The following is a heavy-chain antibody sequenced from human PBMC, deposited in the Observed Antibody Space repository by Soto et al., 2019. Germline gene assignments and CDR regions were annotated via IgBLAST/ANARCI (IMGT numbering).Heavy chain of an antibody. CDR3: ARSASESSTDYYYYMDV. V-gene: IGHV3-33*01. J-gene: IGHJ6*03. CDR1: GFTFSSYG. Sequence: GGSLRLSCAASGFTFSSYGMHWVRQAPGKGLEWVAVIWYDGSNKYYADSVKGRFTISRDNSKNTLYLQMNSLRAEDTAVYYCARSASESSTDYYYYMDVWGKGTTVTVSS. D-gene: IGHD2-2*01. CDR2: IWYDGSNK.